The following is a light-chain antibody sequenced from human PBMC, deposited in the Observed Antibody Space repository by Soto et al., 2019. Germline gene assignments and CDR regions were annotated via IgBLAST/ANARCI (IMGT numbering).Light chain of an antibody. CDR2: AAS. V-gene: IGKV1-39*01. J-gene: IGKJ1*01. CDR3: QQSYNTPRT. CDR1: QGIRNN. Sequence: DIQMTQSPSSLSASVGDRVTITCRASQGIRNNLGWYQQKPGKAPKRLIYAASSLQSGVPSRFSGSGSGTDFTLTITSLRPEDFASYFCQQSYNTPRTFGQGTKVDIK.